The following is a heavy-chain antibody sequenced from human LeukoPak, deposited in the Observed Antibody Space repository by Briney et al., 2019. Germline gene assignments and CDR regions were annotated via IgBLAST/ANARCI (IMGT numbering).Heavy chain of an antibody. Sequence: TSETLSLTCAFYGASFSGYYWRWIRQPPGKGLEWIGEINHSGITTYNPSLKSRVTISVDTSKRQFSLKLNSVTAADTAVYYCAISHKWLLLDYWGQGTLVTVSS. CDR3: AISHKWLLLDY. J-gene: IGHJ4*02. CDR2: INHSGIT. CDR1: GASFSGYY. V-gene: IGHV4-34*01. D-gene: IGHD2-15*01.